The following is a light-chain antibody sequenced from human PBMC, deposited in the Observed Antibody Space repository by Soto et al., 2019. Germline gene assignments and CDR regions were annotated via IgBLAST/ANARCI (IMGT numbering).Light chain of an antibody. CDR1: SSDVGGYNY. CDR2: EVS. V-gene: IGLV2-8*01. J-gene: IGLJ2*01. Sequence: QSVLTQPPSASGSPGQSVTISCIGTSSDVGGYNYVSWYKQHPGKAPKLMIYEVSKRPSGVPDRFSGSKSGNTASLTVSGLQAEDEADYYCSSYAASNNLGVFGGGTQLTVL. CDR3: SSYAASNNLGV.